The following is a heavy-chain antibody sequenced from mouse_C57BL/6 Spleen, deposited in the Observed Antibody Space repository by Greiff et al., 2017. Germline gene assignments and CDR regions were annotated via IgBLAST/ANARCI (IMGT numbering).Heavy chain of an antibody. J-gene: IGHJ4*01. CDR2: IHPNSGST. CDR3: ARSRVYGCYAMDY. CDR1: GYTFTSYW. V-gene: IGHV1-64*01. Sequence: QVQLQQPGAELVKPGASVKLSCKASGYTFTSYWMHWVKQRPGQGLEWIGMIHPNSGSTNYNEKFKSKATLTVDKSSSTAYMQLSSLTSEGSSVNYCARSRVYGCYAMDYWGQGTSVTVSS. D-gene: IGHD1-1*01.